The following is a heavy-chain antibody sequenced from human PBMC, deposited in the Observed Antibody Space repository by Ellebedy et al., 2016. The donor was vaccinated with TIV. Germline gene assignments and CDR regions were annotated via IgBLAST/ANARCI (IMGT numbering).Heavy chain of an antibody. J-gene: IGHJ4*02. Sequence: LRLXXTVSVGSISNGGYYWTWIRQHPGKGLEWIGYIYFGGRSNYNPSLKSRLTISVDAPKNQFSLKLSSVTAADTAVDFCARGYDFWGPGTLVTVSS. CDR3: ARGYDF. CDR1: VGSISNGGYY. V-gene: IGHV4-31*03. CDR2: IYFGGRS.